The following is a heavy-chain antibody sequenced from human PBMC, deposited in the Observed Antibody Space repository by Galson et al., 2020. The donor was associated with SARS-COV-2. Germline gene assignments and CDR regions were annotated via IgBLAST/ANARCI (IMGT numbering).Heavy chain of an antibody. CDR2: IYYSGST. CDR3: ARDRDYYDSIGAFDI. V-gene: IGHV4-31*03. CDR1: GGSISSGGYY. D-gene: IGHD3-22*01. Sequence: SATLSLTCTVSGGSISSGGYYWSWIRQHPGKGLEWIGYIYYSGSTYYNPSLKSRVTISVDTSKNQFSLKLSSVTAADTAVYYCARDRDYYDSIGAFDIWGQGTMVTVSS. J-gene: IGHJ3*02.